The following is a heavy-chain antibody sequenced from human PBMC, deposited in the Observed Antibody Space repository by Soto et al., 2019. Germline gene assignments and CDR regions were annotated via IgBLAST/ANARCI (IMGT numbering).Heavy chain of an antibody. CDR2: IYYSVST. CDR1: GGSISSGGYY. D-gene: IGHD6-19*01. V-gene: IGHV4-31*03. J-gene: IGHJ4*02. Sequence: QVPLPQSGPGLVKPSQTLSLPCTVSGGSISSGGYYWSWIRQHPVKGLEWIGYIYYSVSTYYNPSLKSRVTISVDTSKNQFSLKLSSVTAADTTVYYCARDRGYSSGWPDFDYWGQGTLVTVSS. CDR3: ARDRGYSSGWPDFDY.